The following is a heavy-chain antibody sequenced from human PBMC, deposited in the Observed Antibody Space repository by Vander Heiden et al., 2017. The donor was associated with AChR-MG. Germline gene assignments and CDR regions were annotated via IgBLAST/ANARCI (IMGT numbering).Heavy chain of an antibody. Sequence: QVQLVQSGAEVKKPGASVKISCKASGNTLTSYYIHWVRQAPGQGLEWMGVISPTGGSTRVAQKFQGRVTMTDDTSKSTVYVELRRLRSEDTALDYGACELEYYGMDVWGQGTTVTVSS. CDR2: ISPTGGST. J-gene: IGHJ6*02. V-gene: IGHV1-46*03. CDR3: ACELEYYGMDV. CDR1: GNTLTSYY.